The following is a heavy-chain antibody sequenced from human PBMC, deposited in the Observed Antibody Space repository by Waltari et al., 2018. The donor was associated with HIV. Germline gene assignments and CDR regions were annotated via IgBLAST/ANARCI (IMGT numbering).Heavy chain of an antibody. J-gene: IGHJ6*02. CDR3: ARGRGSHLGMDV. CDR2: IIPVLHTA. CDR1: GDTFSSNA. V-gene: IGHV1-69*04. D-gene: IGHD5-12*01. Sequence: SCKASGDTFSSNAVTWVRQAPGQGLEWMGRIIPVLHTADYAQKFQGRVTITVDRSTATVYMELSSLRSDDTAVYYCARGRGSHLGMDVWGQGTTVTVSS.